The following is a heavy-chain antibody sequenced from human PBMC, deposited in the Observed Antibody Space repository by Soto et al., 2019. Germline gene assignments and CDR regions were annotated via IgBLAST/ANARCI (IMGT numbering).Heavy chain of an antibody. V-gene: IGHV1-69*02. CDR1: GGTFSSYT. CDR2: IIPILGIA. CDR3: ARSDYGDYPLDY. D-gene: IGHD4-17*01. J-gene: IGHJ4*02. Sequence: QVQLVQSGAEVKKPGSSVKVSCKASGGTFSSYTISWVRQAPGQGLEWMGRIIPILGIANYAQKFQGRVTITADKSTSTAYMELSSLRSEDTAVYYCARSDYGDYPLDYWGQGTLVTVSS.